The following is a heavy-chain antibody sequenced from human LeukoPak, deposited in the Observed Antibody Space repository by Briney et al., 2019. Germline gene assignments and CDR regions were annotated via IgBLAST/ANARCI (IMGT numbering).Heavy chain of an antibody. CDR3: ARGLGDILTNDY. CDR2: ISSSSSSTI. Sequence: GGSLRLSCAASGFTFSSYSMNWVRQAPGKGLEWVSYISSSSSSTIYYADSVKGRFTISRDNAKNSLYLQMNSLRDEDTAVYYCARGLGDILTNDYWGQGTLVTVSS. D-gene: IGHD3-9*01. V-gene: IGHV3-48*02. CDR1: GFTFSSYS. J-gene: IGHJ4*02.